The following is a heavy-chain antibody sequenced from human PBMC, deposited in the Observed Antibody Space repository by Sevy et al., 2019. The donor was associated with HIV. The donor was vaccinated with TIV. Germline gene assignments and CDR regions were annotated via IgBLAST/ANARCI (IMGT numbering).Heavy chain of an antibody. Sequence: ASVKVSCKASGYSFNTYGISWVRQAPGHGLEWMGWISAYNGKTVYAQNVQGGVTMTKDTSTSTAYMELSSLRSDDTAVYYCARDYGDVYYGMDVWGQGTTVTVSS. CDR2: ISAYNGKT. J-gene: IGHJ6*02. D-gene: IGHD4-17*01. CDR1: GYSFNTYG. V-gene: IGHV1-18*04. CDR3: ARDYGDVYYGMDV.